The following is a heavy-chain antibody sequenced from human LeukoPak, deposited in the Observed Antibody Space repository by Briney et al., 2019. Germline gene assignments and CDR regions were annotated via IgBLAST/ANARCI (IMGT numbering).Heavy chain of an antibody. J-gene: IGHJ3*02. V-gene: IGHV4-59*11. Sequence: PSETLSLTCTVSGGCISSHYWSWIRQPPGKGLEWIGYIYYSGSTNYNPSLKSRVTISVDTSKNQFSLKLSSVTAADTAVYYCARGSPEPVLRYFDWFGDAFDIWGQGTMVTVSS. D-gene: IGHD3-9*01. CDR3: ARGSPEPVLRYFDWFGDAFDI. CDR2: IYYSGST. CDR1: GGCISSHY.